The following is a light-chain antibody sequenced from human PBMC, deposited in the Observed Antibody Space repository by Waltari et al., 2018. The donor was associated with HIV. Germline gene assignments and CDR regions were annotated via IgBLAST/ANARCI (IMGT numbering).Light chain of an antibody. Sequence: QSALTQPASVSGSPGQSITISCTGTSSDIGAYEYVSWYRQHPDKAPQLLIYDVFYRLSVVSDRFSGSKSGKTASLTVSVLQAEYEAVYSCSAYATTNTIIVGGGTKLTVL. V-gene: IGLV2-14*03. CDR3: SAYATTNTII. CDR2: DVF. J-gene: IGLJ2*01. CDR1: SSDIGAYEY.